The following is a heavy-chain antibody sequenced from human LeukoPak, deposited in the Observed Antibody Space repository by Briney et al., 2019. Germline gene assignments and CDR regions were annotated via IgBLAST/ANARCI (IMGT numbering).Heavy chain of an antibody. V-gene: IGHV4-34*01. Sequence: PSETLSLTCAVYGGSFSGYYWSWIRQPPGKGLEWIGEINHSGSTNYNPSLKSRVTISVDTSKNQFSLKLSSVTAADTAVYYCARLMSSRVRGFYYYYYMDVWGKGTTVTISS. D-gene: IGHD3-10*01. CDR2: INHSGST. CDR3: ARLMSSRVRGFYYYYYMDV. J-gene: IGHJ6*03. CDR1: GGSFSGYY.